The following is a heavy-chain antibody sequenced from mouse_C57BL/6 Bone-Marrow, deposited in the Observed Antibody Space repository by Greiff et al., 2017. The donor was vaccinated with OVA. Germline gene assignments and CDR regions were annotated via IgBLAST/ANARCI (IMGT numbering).Heavy chain of an antibody. CDR3: ERQYDGRTTGYYFDY. J-gene: IGHJ2*01. V-gene: IGHV1-78*01. D-gene: IGHD1-1*01. CDR2: IYPRDGST. Sequence: QVQLQQSDAELVKPGASVKISCKVSGYTFTDHTIHWMKQRPEQGLEWIGYIYPRDGSTKYNEKFKGKATLPADKSSSTAYMQLNSLTSEDSEVYFCERQYDGRTTGYYFDYWGQGTTLTVSS. CDR1: GYTFTDHT.